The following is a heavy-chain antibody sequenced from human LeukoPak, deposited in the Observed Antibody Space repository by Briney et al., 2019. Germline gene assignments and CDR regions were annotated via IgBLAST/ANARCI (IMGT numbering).Heavy chain of an antibody. V-gene: IGHV3-23*01. Sequence: GGSLRLSCAASGFTFSSYGMSWVRQAPGKGLEWVSAISGSGGSTYYADSVKGRFTISRDNSKNTLYLQMNSLRAEDTAIYYCAKNGDRGAYCSGGSCYPYYYYYIDVWGKGTTVTISS. J-gene: IGHJ6*03. CDR2: ISGSGGST. D-gene: IGHD2-15*01. CDR1: GFTFSSYG. CDR3: AKNGDRGAYCSGGSCYPYYYYYIDV.